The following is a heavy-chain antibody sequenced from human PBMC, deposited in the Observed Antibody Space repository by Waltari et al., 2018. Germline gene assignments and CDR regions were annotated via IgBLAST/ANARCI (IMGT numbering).Heavy chain of an antibody. V-gene: IGHV3-23*01. CDR2: SSGSGDNK. CDR3: SKDADDSDYGLFDY. J-gene: IGHJ4*02. Sequence: EVQLLESGGGLVQPGGSLRLSCAASGLIFSNYAMSWVRQAPGKGLEWGSGSSGSGDNKYYADAVKGRFTIARDNSKNTLYLQMNSLRAEDKAVYYCSKDADDSDYGLFDYWGQGTLVTVSS. CDR1: GLIFSNYA. D-gene: IGHD4-17*01.